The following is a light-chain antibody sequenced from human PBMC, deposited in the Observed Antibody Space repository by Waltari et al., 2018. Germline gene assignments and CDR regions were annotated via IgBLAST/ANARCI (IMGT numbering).Light chain of an antibody. CDR3: QQSYSTPPT. CDR1: QSISSY. V-gene: IGKV1-39*01. J-gene: IGKJ4*01. Sequence: DIQMTQSPSSLSASVGDRVTITCRASQSISSYLNWYQQKPGKAPKLLIYAASSLQSGVASRFSGSGSGTDFTLTISSLQPEEFATYYCQQSYSTPPTFGGGTKVEIK. CDR2: AAS.